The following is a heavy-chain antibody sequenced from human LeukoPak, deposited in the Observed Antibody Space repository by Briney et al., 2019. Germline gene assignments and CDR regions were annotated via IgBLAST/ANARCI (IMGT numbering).Heavy chain of an antibody. Sequence: RGSLRLSCAAPGFTFSSHPMICVRQAPGKGLECVSYISGSIDARHYADSVMGRFTISRDNAENSLYLQMNSLRVEDTAVYYCARVVGGLSGADYWGQGTLVTVSS. CDR1: GFTFSSHP. CDR3: ARVVGGLSGADY. J-gene: IGHJ4*02. CDR2: ISGSIDAR. V-gene: IGHV3-48*01. D-gene: IGHD1-26*01.